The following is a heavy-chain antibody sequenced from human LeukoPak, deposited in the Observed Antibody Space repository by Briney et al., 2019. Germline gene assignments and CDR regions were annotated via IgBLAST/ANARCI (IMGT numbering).Heavy chain of an antibody. CDR3: AKDRSGRFGELPNDY. Sequence: GGSLRLSCAASGFTVSSNYMSWVRQAPGKGLEWVSAISGSGGSTYYADSVKGRFTISRDNSKNTLYLQMNSLRAEDTAVYYCAKDRSGRFGELPNDYWGQGTLVTVSS. V-gene: IGHV3-23*01. CDR2: ISGSGGST. D-gene: IGHD3-10*01. CDR1: GFTVSSNY. J-gene: IGHJ4*02.